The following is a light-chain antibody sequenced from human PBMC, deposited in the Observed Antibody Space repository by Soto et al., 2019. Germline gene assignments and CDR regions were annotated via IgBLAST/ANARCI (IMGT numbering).Light chain of an antibody. V-gene: IGLV2-14*01. Sequence: QSALTQPASVSGSPGQSITISCTGSSSDVGGYNYVSWYQHHPGKAPKLMIYEVSNRPSGVSNRFSGSKSDNTASLTISGLQSEDEADYYCSSYTSSSTVVFGGGTQLTV. J-gene: IGLJ3*02. CDR2: EVS. CDR3: SSYTSSSTVV. CDR1: SSDVGGYNY.